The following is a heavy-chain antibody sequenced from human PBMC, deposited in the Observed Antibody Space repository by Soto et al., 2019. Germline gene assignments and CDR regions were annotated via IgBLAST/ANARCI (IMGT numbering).Heavy chain of an antibody. J-gene: IGHJ5*02. CDR2: TYYRSKWYN. V-gene: IGHV6-1*01. CDR1: GDSVSSNSAA. Sequence: SQTLSLTCXISGDSVSSNSAAWNWIRQSPSRGLEWLGRTYYRSKWYNDYAVSVKSRITINPDTSKNQFSLQLNSVTPEDTAVYYCARDPTPCWSSTSCYTWAWFDPWGQGTLVTVSS. D-gene: IGHD2-2*02. CDR3: ARDPTPCWSSTSCYTWAWFDP.